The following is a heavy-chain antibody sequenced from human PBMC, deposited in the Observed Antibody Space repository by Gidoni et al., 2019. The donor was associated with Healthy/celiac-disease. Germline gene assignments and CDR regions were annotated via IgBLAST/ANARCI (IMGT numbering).Heavy chain of an antibody. Sequence: QVQLVQSGAEVKKPGSSVKVSCKASGGTFSSYAISWVRQPPGQGLEWMGGIIPIVGTANYAQKFQGRVTITADKSTSTAYMELSSLRSEDTAVYYCARGGYDYVWGSYRPGPYFDYWGQGTLVTVSS. J-gene: IGHJ4*02. V-gene: IGHV1-69*06. CDR1: GGTFSSYA. CDR3: ARGGYDYVWGSYRPGPYFDY. D-gene: IGHD3-16*02. CDR2: IIPIVGTA.